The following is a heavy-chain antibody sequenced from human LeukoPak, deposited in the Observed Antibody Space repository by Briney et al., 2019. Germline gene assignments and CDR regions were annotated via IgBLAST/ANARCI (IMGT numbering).Heavy chain of an antibody. CDR2: ISYDGTNK. CDR3: ARGPAANSGNYYAGDY. Sequence: PGGSLRLSCAASGFTFSSYAMHWVRQAPGRGLEWVAVISYDGTNKYYADFVKGRFTISRDNAKNTLYLQMNSLKSEDSAAYYCARGPAANSGNYYAGDYWGQGTLVTVSS. J-gene: IGHJ4*02. CDR1: GFTFSSYA. V-gene: IGHV3-30*04. D-gene: IGHD1-26*01.